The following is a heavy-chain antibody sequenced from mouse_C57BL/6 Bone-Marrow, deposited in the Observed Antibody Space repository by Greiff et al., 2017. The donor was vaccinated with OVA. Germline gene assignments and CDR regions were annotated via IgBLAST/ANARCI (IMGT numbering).Heavy chain of an antibody. D-gene: IGHD3-2*02. CDR2: INPNYGTT. Sequence: EVKLMESGPELVKPGASVKISCKASGYSFTDYNMNWVKQSKGKSLEWIGVINPNYGTTSYNQKFKGKATLTVDQSSSTAYMQLNSLTSEDSAVYYCARGRGQLRPAWFAYWGQGTLVTVSA. J-gene: IGHJ3*01. V-gene: IGHV1-39*01. CDR3: ARGRGQLRPAWFAY. CDR1: GYSFTDYN.